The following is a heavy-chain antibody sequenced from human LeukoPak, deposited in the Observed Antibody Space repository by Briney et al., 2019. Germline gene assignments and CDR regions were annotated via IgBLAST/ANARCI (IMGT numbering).Heavy chain of an antibody. CDR3: ARDPPYSSSWFGPTEYFQH. J-gene: IGHJ1*01. Sequence: GASVKVSCKASGGTFSSYTISWVRQAPGQGLEWVGRIIPILGIANYAQKFQGRVTITADKSTSTAYMELSSLRSEDTAVYYCARDPPYSSSWFGPTEYFQHWGQGTLVTVSS. CDR1: GGTFSSYT. D-gene: IGHD6-13*01. CDR2: IIPILGIA. V-gene: IGHV1-69*04.